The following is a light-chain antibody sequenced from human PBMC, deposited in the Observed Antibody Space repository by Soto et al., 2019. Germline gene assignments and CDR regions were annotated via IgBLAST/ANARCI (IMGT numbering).Light chain of an antibody. CDR3: QQRSNWPLT. Sequence: EVVLTQSPGTLSLSPGERVTLSCRASQSVASSYLAWYQQKPGRAPRLLFYDASKRATGIPVRFSGSGSGTDFTLTISSLEPEDFAVYYCQQRSNWPLTFGGGTKLEIK. CDR1: QSVASSY. V-gene: IGKV3-11*01. CDR2: DAS. J-gene: IGKJ4*01.